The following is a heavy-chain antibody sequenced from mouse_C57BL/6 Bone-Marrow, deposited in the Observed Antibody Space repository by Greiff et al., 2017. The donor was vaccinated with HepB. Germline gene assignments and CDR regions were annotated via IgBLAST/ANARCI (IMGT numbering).Heavy chain of an antibody. J-gene: IGHJ2*01. CDR3: ARYGYERGYYFDY. CDR2: IYPRDGST. Sequence: QVQLKESGPELVKPGASVKLSCKASGYTFTSYDINWVKQRPGQGLEWIGWIYPRDGSTKYNEKFKGKATLTVDTSSSTAYMELHSLTSEDSAVYFCARYGYERGYYFDYWGQGTTLTVSS. V-gene: IGHV1-85*01. CDR1: GYTFTSYD. D-gene: IGHD2-2*01.